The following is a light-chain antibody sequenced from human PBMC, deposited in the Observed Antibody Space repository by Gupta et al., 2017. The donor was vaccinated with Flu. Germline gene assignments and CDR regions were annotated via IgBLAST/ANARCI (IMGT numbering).Light chain of an antibody. CDR3: AAWDDSLTALSADGSLTGLWV. V-gene: IGLV1-44*01. J-gene: IGLJ3*02. CDR2: NDN. CDR1: SNIGSNV. Sequence: SNIGSNVVSGYQHLQGTAPRLLIYNDNQRPSGVPDRFSGSKSGTSASLAIGGLQSEDEADYYCAAWDDSLTALSADGSLTGLWVFGGGTKLSVL.